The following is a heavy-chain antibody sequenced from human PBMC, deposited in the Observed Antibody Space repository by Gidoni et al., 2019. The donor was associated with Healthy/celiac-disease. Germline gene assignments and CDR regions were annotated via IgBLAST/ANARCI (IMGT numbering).Heavy chain of an antibody. CDR2: ISSSSSYT. D-gene: IGHD5-18*01. Sequence: QVQLVESGGGLVKPGGSLRLSCAASGFTFRSYSMSWIRQAPGKGLEWVSYISSSSSYTNYADSVKGRFTISSDNAKNSLYLQMNSLRAEDTAVYYCARDTASGPRADYYYGMDVWGQGTTVTVSS. V-gene: IGHV3-11*05. CDR1: GFTFRSYS. J-gene: IGHJ6*02. CDR3: ARDTASGPRADYYYGMDV.